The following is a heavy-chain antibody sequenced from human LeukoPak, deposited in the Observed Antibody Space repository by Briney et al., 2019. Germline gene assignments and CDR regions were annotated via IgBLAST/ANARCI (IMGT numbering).Heavy chain of an antibody. CDR3: AEASYYYDSSDRFDY. CDR1: GFTFSSYA. CDR2: ISGSGDNT. Sequence: GGSLRLSCAASGFTFSSYAMSWVRQAPGKGLEWVSAISGSGDNTYYADSMKGRFTISRDNSKNTLSLQMNSLRAEDTAVYYCAEASYYYDSSDRFDYWGQGTLVTVSS. J-gene: IGHJ4*02. V-gene: IGHV3-23*01. D-gene: IGHD3-22*01.